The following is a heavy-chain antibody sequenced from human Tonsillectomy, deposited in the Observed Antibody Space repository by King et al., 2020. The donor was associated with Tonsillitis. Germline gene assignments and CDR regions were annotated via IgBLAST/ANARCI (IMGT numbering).Heavy chain of an antibody. CDR1: GGSISSGGYY. Sequence: VQLQESGPGLVKPSQTLSLTCTVSGGSISSGGYYWSWIRQHPGKGLEWIGYIYYSGSTHYNPSLKSRVTISVDTSKNQFSLKLSSVTAADTAVYYCARARAGVSSWSSYYFDYWGQGTLVTVSS. J-gene: IGHJ4*02. D-gene: IGHD6-13*01. CDR3: ARARAGVSSWSSYYFDY. V-gene: IGHV4-31*03. CDR2: IYYSGST.